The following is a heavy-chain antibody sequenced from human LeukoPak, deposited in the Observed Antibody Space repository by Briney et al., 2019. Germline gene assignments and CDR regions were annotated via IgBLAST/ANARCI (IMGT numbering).Heavy chain of an antibody. CDR1: GFTVSSSV. CDR2: IYSGGDST. J-gene: IGHJ4*02. Sequence: GGSLRLSCAASGFTVSSSVMSWVRLAPGKGREWVSVIYSGGDSTYSADSVKGRFTISRDNSKNTVYLQMSSLRAEDTAVYYCAKEGGYFDWPFTFDYWGQGTLVTVSS. V-gene: IGHV3-23*03. D-gene: IGHD3-9*01. CDR3: AKEGGYFDWPFTFDY.